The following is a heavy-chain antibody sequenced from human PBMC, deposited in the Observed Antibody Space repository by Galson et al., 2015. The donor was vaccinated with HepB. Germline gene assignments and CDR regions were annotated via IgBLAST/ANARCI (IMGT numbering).Heavy chain of an antibody. CDR3: ARGGIVVVVSGDLVLRGMSTHHDY. Sequence: SETLSLTCAVYGGSFSGYYWSWIRQPPGKGLEWIGEINHSGSTNYNPSLKSRVTISVDTSKNQFSLKLSSVTAADTAVYYYARGGIVVVVSGDLVLRGMSTHHDYWGQGTLVTVSS. V-gene: IGHV4-34*01. D-gene: IGHD2-15*01. CDR1: GGSFSGYY. CDR2: INHSGST. J-gene: IGHJ4*02.